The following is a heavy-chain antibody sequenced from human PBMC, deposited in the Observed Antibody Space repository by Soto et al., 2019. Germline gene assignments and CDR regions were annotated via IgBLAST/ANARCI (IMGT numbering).Heavy chain of an antibody. CDR3: AREGWFGDQKDDY. D-gene: IGHD3-10*01. J-gene: IGHJ4*02. Sequence: EVQLVESGGGLVQPGGSLRLSCAASGFTFSSYWMHWVRQAPGKGLVWVSRINSDGSSTSYADFVKGRFTSARDNAKNALYLQMNRPRAEDTAVYYCAREGWFGDQKDDYWGQGTLVTVSS. CDR2: INSDGSST. V-gene: IGHV3-74*01. CDR1: GFTFSSYW.